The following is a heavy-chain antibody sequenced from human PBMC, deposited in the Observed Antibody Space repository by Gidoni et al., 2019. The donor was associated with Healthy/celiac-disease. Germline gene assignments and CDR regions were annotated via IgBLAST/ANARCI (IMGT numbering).Heavy chain of an antibody. J-gene: IGHJ6*03. CDR3: AKDRTELVRSRYYYYMDV. CDR2: ISWNSGSI. V-gene: IGHV3-9*01. D-gene: IGHD6-6*01. CDR1: GFTFDDYA. Sequence: EVQLVESGGGLVQPGRSLRLSCAASGFTFDDYAMHWVRQAPGKGLEWVSGISWNSGSIGYADSVKGRFTISRDNAKNSLYLQMNSLRAEDTALYYCAKDRTELVRSRYYYYMDVWGKGTTVTVSS.